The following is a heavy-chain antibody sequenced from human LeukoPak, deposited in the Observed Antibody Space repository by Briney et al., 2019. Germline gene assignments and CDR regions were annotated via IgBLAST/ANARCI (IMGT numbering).Heavy chain of an antibody. J-gene: IGHJ6*02. Sequence: SETLSLTCTVSGGSMRGFYWSWIRQPPGKGLEWIGYFYYSRDTNYNPALKSRVTISVDTSKNQFSLKLSSVTAADTAVYYCARGGSRNKMVRGALGYYYYYGMDVWGQGTTVTVSS. CDR2: FYYSRDT. D-gene: IGHD3-10*01. CDR3: ARGGSRNKMVRGALGYYYYYGMDV. V-gene: IGHV4-59*12. CDR1: GGSMRGFY.